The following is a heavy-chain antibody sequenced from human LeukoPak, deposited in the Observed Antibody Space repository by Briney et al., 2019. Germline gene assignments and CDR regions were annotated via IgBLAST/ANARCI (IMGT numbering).Heavy chain of an antibody. Sequence: GGSLRLSCAASGFSFSVYEIHWVRQAPGKGLEWVSSISTSSRYIYYKDSVRGRFTISRDDAKNSLYLEMNSLRAEDTAVYYCARADCSSSTCYLRRSWFDPWGQGTLVTVSS. CDR3: ARADCSSSTCYLRRSWFDP. J-gene: IGHJ5*02. CDR1: GFSFSVYE. V-gene: IGHV3-21*01. D-gene: IGHD2-2*01. CDR2: ISTSSRYI.